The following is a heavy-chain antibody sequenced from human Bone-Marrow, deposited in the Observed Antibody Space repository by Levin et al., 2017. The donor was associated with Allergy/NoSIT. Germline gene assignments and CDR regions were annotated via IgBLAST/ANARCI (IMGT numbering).Heavy chain of an antibody. CDR1: GFTFSSYG. V-gene: IGHV3-30*18. J-gene: IGHJ5*02. CDR2: ISYDGSNK. D-gene: IGHD6-13*01. CDR3: AKLMTAASNWFDP. Sequence: PGGSLRLSCAASGFTFSSYGMHWVRQAPGKGLEWVAVISYDGSNKYYADSVKGRFTISRDNSKNTLYLQMNSLRAEDTAVYYCAKLMTAASNWFDPWGQGTLVTVSS.